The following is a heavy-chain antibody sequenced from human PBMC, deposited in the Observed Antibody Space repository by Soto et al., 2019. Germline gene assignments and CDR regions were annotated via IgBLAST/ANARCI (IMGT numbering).Heavy chain of an antibody. CDR1: GGTFSSYA. Sequence: QVQLVQSGAEVKKPGSSVKVSCKASGGTFSSYAISWVRQAPGQGLEWMGGIIPIFGTANYAQKFQGRVTITADESTSTAYMELSSLRSEDTAVYYCVSPIAARPGYYYGMDVWGQGTTVTVSS. CDR2: IIPIFGTA. D-gene: IGHD6-6*01. CDR3: VSPIAARPGYYYGMDV. J-gene: IGHJ6*02. V-gene: IGHV1-69*01.